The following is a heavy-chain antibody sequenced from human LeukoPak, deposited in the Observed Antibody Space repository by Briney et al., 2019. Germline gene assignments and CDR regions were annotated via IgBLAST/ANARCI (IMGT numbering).Heavy chain of an antibody. V-gene: IGHV1-3*01. CDR2: INAGNGNT. CDR1: GYTFTSYA. CDR3: ARGGTAGY. J-gene: IGHJ4*02. Sequence: ASVKVSCKASGYTFTSYAMHWVRQAPGQRLEWMGWINAGNGNTKYSQKFQGRVTMTRNTSISTAYMELSSLRSEDTAVYYCARGGTAGYWGQGTLVTVSS.